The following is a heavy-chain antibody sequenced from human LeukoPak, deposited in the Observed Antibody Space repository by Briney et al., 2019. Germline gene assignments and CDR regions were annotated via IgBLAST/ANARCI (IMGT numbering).Heavy chain of an antibody. CDR2: IKTDGSEK. V-gene: IGHV3-7*01. CDR1: GFTFSSYA. J-gene: IGHJ4*02. CDR3: ARAHCSGGSCLPNY. D-gene: IGHD2-15*01. Sequence: GGSLRLSCAASGFTFSSYAMSWVRQAPGKGLQWVANIKTDGSEKYYVDSVKGRFTISRDNSKNTLYLQMNSLRAEDTAVYYCARAHCSGGSCLPNYRGQGTLVTVSS.